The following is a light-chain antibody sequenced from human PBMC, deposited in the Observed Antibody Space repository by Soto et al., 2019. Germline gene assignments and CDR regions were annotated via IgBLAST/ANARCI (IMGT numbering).Light chain of an antibody. CDR3: LQDYNYPQT. CDR1: QSVSSY. CDR2: GAS. Sequence: EIVLTQSPATLSLSPVERATLSCMASQSVSSYLAWYQQKPGQAPRLLIYGASTRATGIPARFSGSGSGTEFTLTMSSLQSEDFATYYCLQDYNYPQTFGQGTKVDI. V-gene: IGKV3-15*01. J-gene: IGKJ1*01.